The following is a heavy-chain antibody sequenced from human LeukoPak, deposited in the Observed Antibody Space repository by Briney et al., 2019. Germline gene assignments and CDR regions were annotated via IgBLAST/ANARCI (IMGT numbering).Heavy chain of an antibody. Sequence: SETLSLTCTVSGGSIRSDDSYWSWIRQPPGKGLEWIGYMYYSGSTYYNPSLKSRVTISEDTSKNQISLKLTSVTAADTAVYYCARDKWVKAGNTWQHHGMDVWGQGTTVTVSS. J-gene: IGHJ6*02. V-gene: IGHV4-30-4*01. D-gene: IGHD1-26*01. CDR1: GGSIRSDDSY. CDR3: ARDKWVKAGNTWQHHGMDV. CDR2: MYYSGST.